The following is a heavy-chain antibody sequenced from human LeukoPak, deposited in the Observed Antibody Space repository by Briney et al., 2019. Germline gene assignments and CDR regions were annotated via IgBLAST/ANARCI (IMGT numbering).Heavy chain of an antibody. J-gene: IGHJ4*02. D-gene: IGHD1-26*01. Sequence: PGGSLRLSCAASGFTFSSYSMNWVRQAPGKGLEWVSYISSSSSTIYYADSVKGRFTISRDNAKNSLYLQMNSLRAEDTAVYYCAKAGIVGATYYFDYWGQGTLVTVSS. CDR1: GFTFSSYS. V-gene: IGHV3-48*04. CDR2: ISSSSSTI. CDR3: AKAGIVGATYYFDY.